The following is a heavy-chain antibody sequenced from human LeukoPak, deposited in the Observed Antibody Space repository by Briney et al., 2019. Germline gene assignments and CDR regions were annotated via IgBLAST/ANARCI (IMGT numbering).Heavy chain of an antibody. Sequence: SETLSLTCTVSGGSISSSGYSWGWIRQPPGKGLEWIGSIYYSGSTFYNPSLKSRVTISVDTSKNQFSLKLSSVTAADTAVYYCARQGSGRSSDYWGQGTLVTVSS. CDR1: GGSISSSGYS. D-gene: IGHD1-26*01. CDR3: ARQGSGRSSDY. CDR2: IYYSGST. J-gene: IGHJ4*02. V-gene: IGHV4-39*01.